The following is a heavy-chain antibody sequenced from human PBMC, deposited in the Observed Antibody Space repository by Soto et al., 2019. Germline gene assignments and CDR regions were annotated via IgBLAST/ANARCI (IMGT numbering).Heavy chain of an antibody. CDR2: IKRDGSSI. V-gene: IGHV3-74*01. J-gene: IGHJ4*02. CDR1: GFTFSNYW. D-gene: IGHD2-21*02. CDR3: ARDGGRGGDLDY. Sequence: EVQLVESGGGLVQPGGSLRLSCAASGFTFSNYWMDWVRQAPGKGLVWVSRIKRDGSSISYADSVKGRDTISRDNAKNTLYLQMNSLRAEDTAVYYCARDGGRGGDLDYWGQGTLVTVSS.